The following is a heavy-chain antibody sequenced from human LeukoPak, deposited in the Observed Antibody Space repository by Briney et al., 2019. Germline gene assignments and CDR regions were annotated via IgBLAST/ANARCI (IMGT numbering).Heavy chain of an antibody. CDR2: IYHSGST. Sequence: PSGTLSLTCAVSGGSISRSNWWSWVRQPPGKGLEWIGEIYHSGSTNYNPSLKSRVTISVDKSKNQFSLKLSSVTAADTAVYYCARASHWNQLHYFDYWGQGTLVTVSS. CDR3: ARASHWNQLHYFDY. CDR1: GGSISRSNW. D-gene: IGHD1-1*01. J-gene: IGHJ4*02. V-gene: IGHV4-4*02.